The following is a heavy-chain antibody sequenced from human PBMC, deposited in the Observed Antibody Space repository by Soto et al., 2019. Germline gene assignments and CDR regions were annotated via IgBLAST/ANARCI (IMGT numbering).Heavy chain of an antibody. J-gene: IGHJ4*02. V-gene: IGHV5-51*01. CDR2: IYPGDSDT. CDR3: ASGYRYGYTTQTVDY. D-gene: IGHD5-18*01. CDR1: GYSFTSYW. Sequence: GESLKISCKGSGYSFTSYWIGWVRQMPGKGLEWMGIIYPGDSDTRYSPSFQGQVTISADKSISTAYLQWSSLKASDTAMYYCASGYRYGYTTQTVDYWGQGTLVTVSS.